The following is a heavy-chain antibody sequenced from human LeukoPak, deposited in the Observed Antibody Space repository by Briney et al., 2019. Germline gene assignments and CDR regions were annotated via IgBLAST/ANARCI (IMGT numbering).Heavy chain of an antibody. J-gene: IGHJ4*02. Sequence: PGGSLRLSCVPSGFTFRNYWMSWVRQAPGKGLEWVANIKQDESEKYYVDSVKGRFTISRDNAKNSLYLQMNSLRAEDTAVYYCARALDSSSSRYQAFEYWGQGTLVTVSS. D-gene: IGHD2-2*01. V-gene: IGHV3-7*01. CDR1: GFTFRNYW. CDR3: ARALDSSSSRYQAFEY. CDR2: IKQDESEK.